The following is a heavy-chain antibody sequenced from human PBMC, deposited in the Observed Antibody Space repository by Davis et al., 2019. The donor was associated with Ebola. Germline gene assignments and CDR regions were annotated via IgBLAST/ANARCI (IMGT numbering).Heavy chain of an antibody. J-gene: IGHJ2*01. CDR2: ISSSRTYI. D-gene: IGHD4-17*01. CDR1: GFSFRSYS. Sequence: GESLKISCAASGFSFRSYSMNWVRQAPGTGLEWVSSISSSRTYIYYAESVKGRFTISRDDAKNSLYLQMNSLRAEDTAVYYCSRGQLMDYGDYLDYWGRGTLVTVSS. CDR3: SRGQLMDYGDYLDY. V-gene: IGHV3-21*06.